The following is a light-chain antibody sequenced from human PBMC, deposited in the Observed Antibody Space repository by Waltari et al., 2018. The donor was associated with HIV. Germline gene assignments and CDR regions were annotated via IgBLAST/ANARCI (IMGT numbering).Light chain of an antibody. CDR3: TSYSTDNTLGVV. J-gene: IGLJ2*01. V-gene: IGLV2-14*03. Sequence: QSALTQPASVSGSPGQSITISCTGTNSDVGSYNYVSWYQQHPGKAPKRMIYDVDNRPSGISNRFSGSKSGNTASLTISGLQAEDEATYYCTSYSTDNTLGVVFGGGTKVTVL. CDR1: NSDVGSYNY. CDR2: DVD.